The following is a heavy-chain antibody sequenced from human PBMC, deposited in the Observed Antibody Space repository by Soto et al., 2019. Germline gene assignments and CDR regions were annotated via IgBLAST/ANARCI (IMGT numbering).Heavy chain of an antibody. J-gene: IGHJ5*02. D-gene: IGHD2-2*01. CDR3: ARDCSSTSCYGSKWFDP. Sequence: QVQLVQSGAEVNKPGSSVKVSCKASGGTFSSYTISWVRQAPGQGLEWMGRIIPILGIANYAQKFQGRVTISADKSTSTAYMERSSLRSEDTAVYYCARDCSSTSCYGSKWFDPWGQGTLVTVSS. CDR1: GGTFSSYT. CDR2: IIPILGIA. V-gene: IGHV1-69*08.